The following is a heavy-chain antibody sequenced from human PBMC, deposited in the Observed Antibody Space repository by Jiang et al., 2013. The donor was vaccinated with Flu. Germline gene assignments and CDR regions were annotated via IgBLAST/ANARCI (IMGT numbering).Heavy chain of an antibody. D-gene: IGHD5-24*01. CDR2: INTNTGKP. CDR3: ARSRDGYNDIDAFDI. Sequence: QSGSELKKPGASVTVSCKASGYTFSTYAMNWVRQAPGQGLEWMGWINTNTGKPTYVQGFTGRFVFSLDTSVSTAYLQISSLKAEDTAVYYCARSRDGYNDIDAFDIWGQGTMVTVSS. CDR1: GYTFSTYA. J-gene: IGHJ3*02. V-gene: IGHV7-4-1*02.